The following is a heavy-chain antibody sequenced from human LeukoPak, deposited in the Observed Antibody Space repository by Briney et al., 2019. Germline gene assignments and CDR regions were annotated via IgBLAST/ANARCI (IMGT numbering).Heavy chain of an antibody. D-gene: IGHD3-22*01. Sequence: SETLSLTCTVSGGSISSSSYYWGWIRQPPGKGLEWIGSIYYSGSTYYNPSLKSRVTISVDTSKNQFSLKLSSVTAADTAVYYCARELIVGEAAFDIWGQGTMVTVSS. CDR1: GGSISSSSYY. V-gene: IGHV4-39*02. CDR3: ARELIVGEAAFDI. CDR2: IYYSGST. J-gene: IGHJ3*02.